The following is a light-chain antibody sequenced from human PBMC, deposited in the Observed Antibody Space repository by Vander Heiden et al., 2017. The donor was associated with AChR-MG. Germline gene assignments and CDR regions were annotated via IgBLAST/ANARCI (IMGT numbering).Light chain of an antibody. V-gene: IGLV1-47*01. CDR3: AAWDDSLSGYV. CDR1: SSNIGRNY. CDR2: KNN. J-gene: IGLJ1*01. Sequence: QSVLTQPPSASGTPGRGVTISCSGSSSNIGRNYGYWYQQLPGTAPKLLIYKNNQRPSGVPDRFSGSKSGTSASLAISGLRSEDEADYYCAAWDDSLSGYVFGTGTKVTVL.